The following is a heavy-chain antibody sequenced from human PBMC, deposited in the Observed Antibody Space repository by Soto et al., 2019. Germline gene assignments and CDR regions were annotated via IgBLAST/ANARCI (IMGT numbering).Heavy chain of an antibody. Sequence: QVQLVESGGGVVQPGRSLRLSCAASGFTFRSYAMDWVRQAPGKGLEWVAVISYDGTNKYYADSVKGRFTISRDSSKNPLSLQMNSLRPEDTAVYYCARGDSNSWSDFWGQGTLVSVSS. CDR2: ISYDGTNK. D-gene: IGHD6-13*01. CDR3: ARGDSNSWSDF. CDR1: GFTFRSYA. J-gene: IGHJ4*02. V-gene: IGHV3-30*01.